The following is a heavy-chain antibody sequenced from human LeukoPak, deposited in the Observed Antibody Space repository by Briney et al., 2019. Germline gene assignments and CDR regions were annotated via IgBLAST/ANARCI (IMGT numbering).Heavy chain of an antibody. D-gene: IGHD3-10*01. CDR3: ARDLNYYSSGCSVDY. CDR1: GGSISSGDYY. J-gene: IGHJ4*02. CDR2: IYYSGST. V-gene: IGHV4-30-4*01. Sequence: SETLSLNCTVSGGSISSGDYYWSWIRQPPGKGLEWIGYIYYSGSTYYNPSLKSRVTISVDTSKNQFSLKLSSVTAADTAVYYCARDLNYYSSGCSVDYWGQGTLVTVSS.